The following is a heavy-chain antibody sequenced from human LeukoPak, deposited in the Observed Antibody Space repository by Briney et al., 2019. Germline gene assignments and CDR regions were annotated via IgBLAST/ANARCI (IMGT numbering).Heavy chain of an antibody. V-gene: IGHV4-30-4*01. CDR3: ARDRENCSGGSCYSHWFDP. CDR2: IYYSGST. Sequence: PSETLSLTCTVSGGSISSSSYYWSWIRQPPGKGLEWIGYIYYSGSTYYNPSLKSRVTISVDTSKNQFSLKLSSVTAADTAVYYCARDRENCSGGSCYSHWFDPWGQGTLVTVSS. CDR1: GGSISSSSYY. J-gene: IGHJ5*02. D-gene: IGHD2-15*01.